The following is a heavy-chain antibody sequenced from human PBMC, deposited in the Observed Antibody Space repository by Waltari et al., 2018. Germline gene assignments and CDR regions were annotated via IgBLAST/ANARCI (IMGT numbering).Heavy chain of an antibody. D-gene: IGHD2-2*01. J-gene: IGHJ4*02. CDR3: ARGTGVVPAAEKTFDY. CDR2: IYSGGST. V-gene: IGHV3-53*01. Sequence: EVQLVESGGGLIQPGGSLRLSCAASGFTVSSNYMSWVRQAPGKGLEWVSVIYSGGSTYYADSVKGRFTISRDNSKNPLYLQMNSLRAEDTAVYYCARGTGVVPAAEKTFDYWGQGTLVTVSS. CDR1: GFTVSSNY.